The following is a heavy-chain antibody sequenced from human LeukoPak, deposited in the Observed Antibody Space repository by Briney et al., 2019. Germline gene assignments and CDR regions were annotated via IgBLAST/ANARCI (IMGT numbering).Heavy chain of an antibody. Sequence: HPGGSLRLSCAASGFNFSNFAMSWVRQAPGKGLEWVSVISGNGANIFYADSVKGRFTISRDNSKNTLYLQMNSLRAEDTAVYYCAKRATSWYYFEYWGQGTLVTVSS. CDR1: GFNFSNFA. J-gene: IGHJ4*02. CDR2: ISGNGANI. CDR3: AKRATSWYYFEY. V-gene: IGHV3-23*01.